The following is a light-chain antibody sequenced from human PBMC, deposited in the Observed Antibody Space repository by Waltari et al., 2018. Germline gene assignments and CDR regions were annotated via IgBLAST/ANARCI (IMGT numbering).Light chain of an antibody. CDR1: QSVSRT. CDR2: GAS. V-gene: IGKV3-20*01. CDR3: QHYVTLPVT. Sequence: EIVLTQSPGTLSLSPGDRATLSCRASQSVSRTLAWYQQKPGQAPSLLIYGASIRATGVPDRFSGSGSGTDFSLTISRLEPEDFAVYYCQHYVTLPVTFGQRTKVEIK. J-gene: IGKJ1*01.